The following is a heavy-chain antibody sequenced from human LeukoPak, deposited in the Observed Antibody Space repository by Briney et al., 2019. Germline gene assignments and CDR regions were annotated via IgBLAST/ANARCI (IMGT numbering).Heavy chain of an antibody. CDR3: ASDHIVVVTAPYYYGMDV. Sequence: ASVKVSCKASGYTFTGYYMHWVRQAPGQGLEWMGWINPNSGGTNYAQKFQGRVTMTGDTSISTAYMELSRLRSDDTAVYYCASDHIVVVTAPYYYGMDVWGQGTTVTVSS. D-gene: IGHD2-21*02. J-gene: IGHJ6*02. CDR1: GYTFTGYY. CDR2: INPNSGGT. V-gene: IGHV1-2*02.